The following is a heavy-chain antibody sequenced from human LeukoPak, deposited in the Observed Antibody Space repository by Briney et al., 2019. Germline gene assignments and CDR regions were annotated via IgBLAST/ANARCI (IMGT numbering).Heavy chain of an antibody. J-gene: IGHJ6*02. Sequence: SETLSLTCTVSGGSISSGDYYWGWIRQPPGKGLEWIGYIYYSGSTYYNPSLKSRVTISVDTSKNQFSLKLSSVTAADTAVYYCARDRRYYGMDVWGQGTTVTVSS. V-gene: IGHV4-30-4*01. CDR2: IYYSGST. CDR3: ARDRRYYGMDV. CDR1: GGSISSGDYY.